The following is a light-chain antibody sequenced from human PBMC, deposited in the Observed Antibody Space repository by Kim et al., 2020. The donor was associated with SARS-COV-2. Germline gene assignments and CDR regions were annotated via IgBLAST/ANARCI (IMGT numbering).Light chain of an antibody. CDR1: QSLEYSDTNTY. CDR2: KVS. V-gene: IGKV2-30*01. CDR3: AQATHWPLT. Sequence: DVVMTQSPPSLPVTLGQSASISCRSSQSLEYSDTNTYLSWFHQRPGQSPRRLIYKVSNRDSGVPDRFSGSGSGTDFTLNISSVEAEDVGIYYCAQATHWPLTFGGGTKVDIK. J-gene: IGKJ4*01.